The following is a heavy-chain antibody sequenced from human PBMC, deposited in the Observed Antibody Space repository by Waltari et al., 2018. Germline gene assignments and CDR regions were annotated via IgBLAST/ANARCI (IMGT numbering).Heavy chain of an antibody. D-gene: IGHD2-8*01. J-gene: IGHJ4*02. CDR1: GFTFSSYA. CDR3: AKDRQGVWDY. CDR2: MPGDGGST. Sequence: VQVLESGGGLVQPGGSLRLSCAASGFTFSSYAMTWVRQAPGKGLEWVSAMPGDGGSTYYADSVKGRFTISRDNSKNTGYLQMNSLRAEDTAIYYCAKDRQGVWDYWGQGTLVTVSS. V-gene: IGHV3-23*01.